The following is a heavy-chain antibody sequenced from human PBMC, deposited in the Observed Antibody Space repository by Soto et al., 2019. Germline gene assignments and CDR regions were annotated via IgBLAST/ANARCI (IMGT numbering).Heavy chain of an antibody. V-gene: IGHV3-30*18. CDR3: AKSRGYSYGVYYYYGMDV. Sequence: QVQLVESGGGVVQPGRSLRLSCAASGFTFSSYGMHWVRQAPGKGLEWVAVISYDGSNKYYADSVKGRFTISRDNSKNTLYLQMNSLRAEDTAVYYCAKSRGYSYGVYYYYGMDVWGQGTTVTVSS. J-gene: IGHJ6*02. CDR1: GFTFSSYG. CDR2: ISYDGSNK. D-gene: IGHD5-18*01.